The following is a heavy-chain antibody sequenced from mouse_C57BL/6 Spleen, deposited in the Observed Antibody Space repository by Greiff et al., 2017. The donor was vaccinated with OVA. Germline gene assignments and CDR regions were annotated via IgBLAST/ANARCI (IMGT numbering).Heavy chain of an antibody. CDR1: GYSITSGYY. CDR2: ISYDGSN. Sequence: DVKLQESGPGLVKPSQSLSLTCSVTGYSITSGYYWNWIRQFPGNKLEWMGYISYDGSNNYNPSLKNRISITRDTSKNQFFLKLNSVTTEDTATYYCAREGYYGSSYEDYYAMDYWGQGTSVTVSS. D-gene: IGHD1-1*01. CDR3: AREGYYGSSYEDYYAMDY. J-gene: IGHJ4*01. V-gene: IGHV3-6*01.